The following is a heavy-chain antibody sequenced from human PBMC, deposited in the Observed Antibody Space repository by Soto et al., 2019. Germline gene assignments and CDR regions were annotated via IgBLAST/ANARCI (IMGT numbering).Heavy chain of an antibody. V-gene: IGHV3-33*01. D-gene: IGHD3-3*01. CDR3: ARDLIRFLEWLSPCGMDV. J-gene: IGHJ6*02. CDR1: GFTFSSYG. Sequence: QVQLVESGGGVVQPGRSLRLSCAASGFTFSSYGMHWVRQAPGKGLEWVAVIWYDGSNKYYADSVKGRFTISRDNSKNTLYLQMNSLRAEDTAVYYCARDLIRFLEWLSPCGMDVWGQGTTVTVSS. CDR2: IWYDGSNK.